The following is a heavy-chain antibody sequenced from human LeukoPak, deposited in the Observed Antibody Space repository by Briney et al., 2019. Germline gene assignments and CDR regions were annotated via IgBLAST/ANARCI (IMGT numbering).Heavy chain of an antibody. CDR1: GGSISSSNW. J-gene: IGHJ4*02. D-gene: IGHD3-10*01. CDR3: ARASITMVRGFDY. V-gene: IGHV4-4*02. CDR2: FYHSGRT. Sequence: SGTLSLTCAVSGGSISSSNWWRWVRQPPGKGLEWIGEFYHSGRTNYNPSLKSRVTISVDKSKNQFSLKLSSVTAADTAVYYCARASITMVRGFDYWGQGPLVSVSS.